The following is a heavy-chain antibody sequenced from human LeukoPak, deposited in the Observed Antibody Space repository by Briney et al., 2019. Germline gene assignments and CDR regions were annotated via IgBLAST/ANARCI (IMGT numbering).Heavy chain of an antibody. J-gene: IGHJ4*02. CDR2: INHSGST. D-gene: IGHD1-26*01. CDR1: GGSFSGYY. Sequence: SETLSLTCAVYGGSFSGYYWSWIRQPPGKGLEWIGEINHSGSTNYNPSLKSRVTISVDTSKNQFSLKLSSVTAADTAVYHCATPRVGSQGYFDYWGQGTLVTVSS. CDR3: ATPRVGSQGYFDY. V-gene: IGHV4-34*01.